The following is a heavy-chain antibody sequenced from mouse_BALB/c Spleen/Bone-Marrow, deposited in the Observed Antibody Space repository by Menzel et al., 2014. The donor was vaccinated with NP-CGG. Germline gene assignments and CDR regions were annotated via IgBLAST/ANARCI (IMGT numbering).Heavy chain of an antibody. CDR1: GYTFTSYY. Sequence: VQLQQSGAELVKPGASVKLSCKASGYTFTSYYMYWVKQRPGQGLEWIGEINPSNGGTNFNEKFKSKATLTVDKSSSTAYMQLSSLTSEDPAVYYCTRENYGFAYWGQGTLVTVSA. CDR3: TRENYGFAY. CDR2: INPSNGGT. D-gene: IGHD1-1*02. J-gene: IGHJ3*01. V-gene: IGHV1S81*02.